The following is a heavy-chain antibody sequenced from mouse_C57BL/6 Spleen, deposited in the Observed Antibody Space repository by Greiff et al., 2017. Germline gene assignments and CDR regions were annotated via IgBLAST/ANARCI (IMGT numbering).Heavy chain of an antibody. J-gene: IGHJ4*01. CDR2: IDPSDSET. CDR1: GYTFTSYW. Sequence: QVQLQQPGAELVKPGASVKVSCKASGYTFTSYWMHWVKQRPIQGLEWIGNIDPSDSETHYNQKFKDKATLTVDKSSSTAYMQLSSLTSEDSAVYYCARGDGNYFYYAMDYWGQGTSVTVSS. CDR3: ARGDGNYFYYAMDY. D-gene: IGHD2-1*01. V-gene: IGHV1-52*01.